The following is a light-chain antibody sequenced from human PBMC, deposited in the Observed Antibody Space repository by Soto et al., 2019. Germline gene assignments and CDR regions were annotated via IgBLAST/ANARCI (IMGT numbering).Light chain of an antibody. CDR3: SSYAGSNNFV. J-gene: IGLJ1*01. CDR2: EVS. CDR1: SSDVGGYNY. V-gene: IGLV2-8*01. Sequence: QSVLTQPPSASGSPGQSVTISCTGTSSDVGGYNYVSWYQQHPGKAPKLMIYEVSKRPSGVPDRFSGSKSGNTASLTVSGLQAEDEAVYYCSSYAGSNNFVFGTGTKLTVL.